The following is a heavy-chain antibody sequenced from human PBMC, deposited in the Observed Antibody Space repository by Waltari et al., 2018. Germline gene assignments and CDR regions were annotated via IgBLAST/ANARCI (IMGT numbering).Heavy chain of an antibody. CDR3: ATTLFRTQRGDGVDV. Sequence: EVHVVESGGGLVQPGGSLRLSCAASGFTFHSFWMSWVREAAGKGLGGVASINQDGRDTYDVDSVKGRLSISRDNAENSLVLQMSSLSAEDTAVYSCATTLFRTQRGDGVDVWGQGTTVIVSS. D-gene: IGHD5-18*01. V-gene: IGHV3-7*01. CDR1: GFTFHSFW. J-gene: IGHJ6*02. CDR2: INQDGRDT.